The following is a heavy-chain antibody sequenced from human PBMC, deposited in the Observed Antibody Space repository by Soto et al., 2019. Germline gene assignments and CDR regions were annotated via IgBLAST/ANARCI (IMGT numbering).Heavy chain of an antibody. D-gene: IGHD2-2*01. CDR3: AREGAITQSMDQ. V-gene: IGHV1-69*13. J-gene: IGHJ4*02. CDR1: GGTFGSYG. CDR2: IIPSVDTT. Sequence: SVKVSCKASGGTFGSYGISWGRQAPGQGIEWLGGIIPSVDTTNHAQKFQGRVTLSADESTTTVYMELSSLKFEDPAVYYWAREGAITQSMDQWGQGTLVTVSS.